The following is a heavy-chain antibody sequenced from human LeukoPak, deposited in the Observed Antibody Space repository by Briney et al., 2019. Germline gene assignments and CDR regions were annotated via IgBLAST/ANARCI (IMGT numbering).Heavy chain of an antibody. D-gene: IGHD6-25*01. CDR1: GYMFTNYG. J-gene: IGHJ4*02. CDR2: ISADNGNT. CDR3: ARGASGWYSDY. V-gene: IGHV1-18*01. Sequence: ASGTVSCKASGYMFTNYGITWVRQAPGQGLEWMGWISADNGNTNYAQNLQGRVTMTRDTSTNTAYMEVRSLRSDDTAVYYCARGASGWYSDYWGQGTRVPVSS.